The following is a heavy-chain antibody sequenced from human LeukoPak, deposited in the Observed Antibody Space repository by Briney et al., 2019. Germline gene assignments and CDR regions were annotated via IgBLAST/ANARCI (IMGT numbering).Heavy chain of an antibody. D-gene: IGHD3-3*01. CDR2: ISAYNGNT. Sequence: ASVKVSCKASGYTFTSYGISWVRQAPRQGLEWMGWISAYNGNTNYAQKLQGRVTMTTDTSTSTAYMELRSLRSDDTAVYYCARARITTFGVVTDFDYWGQGTLVTVSS. CDR3: ARARITTFGVVTDFDY. V-gene: IGHV1-18*01. CDR1: GYTFTSYG. J-gene: IGHJ4*02.